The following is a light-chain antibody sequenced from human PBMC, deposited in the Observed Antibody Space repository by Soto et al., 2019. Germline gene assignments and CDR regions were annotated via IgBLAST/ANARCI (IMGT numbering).Light chain of an antibody. CDR1: QSVSSY. CDR3: QQRSNWPRT. V-gene: IGKV3-11*01. Sequence: EIVLTQSPATLSLSPGGRATLSCRASQSVSSYLAWYRQKPGQAPRLLTDDASNRATRIPARFSGSGSGTDFTLTIRSLEPEDFAVYYCQQRSNWPRTFGQGTKVDIK. CDR2: DAS. J-gene: IGKJ1*01.